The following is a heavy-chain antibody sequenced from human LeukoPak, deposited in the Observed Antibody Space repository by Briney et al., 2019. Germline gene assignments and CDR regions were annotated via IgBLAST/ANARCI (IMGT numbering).Heavy chain of an antibody. D-gene: IGHD6-19*01. CDR2: INHSGST. CDR1: GGSFSGYY. V-gene: IGHV4-34*01. CDR3: AREGSSSGWYFDVRRGYYFDY. J-gene: IGHJ4*02. Sequence: SETLSLTCAVYGGSFSGYYWSWIRQPPGKGLEWIGEINHSGSTNYNPSLKSRVTISVDTSKNQFSLKLSSVTAADTAVYYCAREGSSSGWYFDVRRGYYFDYWGQGTLVTVSS.